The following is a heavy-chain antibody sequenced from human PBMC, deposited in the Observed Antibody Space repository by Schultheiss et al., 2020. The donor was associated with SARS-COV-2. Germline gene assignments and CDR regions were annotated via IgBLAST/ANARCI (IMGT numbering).Heavy chain of an antibody. J-gene: IGHJ6*03. CDR2: IYTSGST. D-gene: IGHD3-22*01. Sequence: SETLSLTCTVSGGSISSYYWSWIRQPPGKGLEWIGRIYTSGSTNYNPSLQSRVTMSVDTSKNQFSLKLSSVTPEDTAVYYCARGYYYPDDYYYYYMDVWGKGTTVTVSS. CDR3: ARGYYYPDDYYYYYMDV. CDR1: GGSISSYY. V-gene: IGHV4-4*07.